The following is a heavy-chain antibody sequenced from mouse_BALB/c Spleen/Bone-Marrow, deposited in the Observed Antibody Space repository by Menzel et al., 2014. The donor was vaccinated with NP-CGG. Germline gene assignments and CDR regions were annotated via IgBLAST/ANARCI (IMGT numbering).Heavy chain of an antibody. V-gene: IGHV1-69*02. CDR1: GYTFTNYW. CDR2: IEPSDSYT. CDR3: ARGRTTVVSDY. J-gene: IGHJ2*02. D-gene: IGHD1-1*01. Sequence: QVQLQQSEAEVVKPGASVKVSCKASGYTFTNYWMQWVKQRPGQGLEWIGEIEPSDSYTNYNQDFKGKATLTVDKSSSTAYMQLSSLTSEDSAVYYCARGRTTVVSDYWGQGTSLTVSS.